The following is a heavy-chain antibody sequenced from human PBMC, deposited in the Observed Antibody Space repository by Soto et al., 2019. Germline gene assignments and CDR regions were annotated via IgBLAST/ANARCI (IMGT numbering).Heavy chain of an antibody. D-gene: IGHD3-10*01. CDR3: AKEGGYYGSGSYSVGENYYGMDV. Sequence: QVQLVESGGGVVQPGRSLRLSCAASGFTFSSYGMHWVRQAPGKGLEWVAVISYDGSNKYYADSVKGRFTISRDNSKNTLDLQRKSLRAEDTAVYYCAKEGGYYGSGSYSVGENYYGMDVWGQGTTVTVSS. V-gene: IGHV3-30*18. CDR1: GFTFSSYG. CDR2: ISYDGSNK. J-gene: IGHJ6*02.